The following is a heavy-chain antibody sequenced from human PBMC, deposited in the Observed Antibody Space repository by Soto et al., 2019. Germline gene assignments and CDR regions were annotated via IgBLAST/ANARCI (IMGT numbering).Heavy chain of an antibody. V-gene: IGHV4-59*08. CDR1: GNSISNYY. Sequence: QVQLQESGPGLVKPSETLSLTCTVSGNSISNYYLSWIRQPPGKGLEWIGYISYSGSTNYNPSLKSRLTISADTSKSQFSLNLGSVTAADTAVYYCARQRYCGGDCYQIDYWGQGILVTVSS. CDR2: ISYSGST. J-gene: IGHJ4*02. D-gene: IGHD2-21*02. CDR3: ARQRYCGGDCYQIDY.